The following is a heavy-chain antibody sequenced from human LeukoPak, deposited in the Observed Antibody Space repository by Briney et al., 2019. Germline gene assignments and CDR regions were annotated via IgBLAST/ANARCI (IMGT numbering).Heavy chain of an antibody. Sequence: GGSLRLSCAASGFTFSSYGMHWVRQAPGKGLEWVAVISYDGSNKYYADSVKGRFTISRDNSKNTPYLQMNSLRAEDTAVYYCAKDSSGFDYWGQGTLVTVSS. CDR1: GFTFSSYG. V-gene: IGHV3-30*18. CDR2: ISYDGSNK. CDR3: AKDSSGFDY. D-gene: IGHD6-19*01. J-gene: IGHJ4*02.